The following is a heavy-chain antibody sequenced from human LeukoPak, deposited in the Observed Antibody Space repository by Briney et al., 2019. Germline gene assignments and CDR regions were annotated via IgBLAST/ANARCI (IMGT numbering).Heavy chain of an antibody. CDR2: INHSGST. V-gene: IGHV4-34*01. D-gene: IGHD3-10*01. CDR3: ARRRGTEFDY. J-gene: IGHJ4*02. CDR1: GGSFSGYY. Sequence: SETLSLTCAVYGGSFSGYYWSWIRQPPGKGLEWIGEINHSGSTNYNPSLKSRVTISVDTSKNQFSLKLSSVTAADTAVYYCARRRGTEFDYWGQGTLVTVSS.